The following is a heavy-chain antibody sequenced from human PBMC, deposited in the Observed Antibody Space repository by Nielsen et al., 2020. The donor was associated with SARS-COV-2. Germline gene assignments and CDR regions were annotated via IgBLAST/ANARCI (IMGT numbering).Heavy chain of an antibody. J-gene: IGHJ4*02. CDR2: ISAYNGNT. Sequence: ASVKVSCKASGYTFTSYGISWVRQAPGQGLEWMGWISAYNGNTNYAQKLQGRVTMTTDTSTSTAYMELSSLRSEDTAVYYCARGRGYCSGGSCQYYFDYWGQGTLVTVSS. D-gene: IGHD2-15*01. CDR3: ARGRGYCSGGSCQYYFDY. CDR1: GYTFTSYG. V-gene: IGHV1-18*01.